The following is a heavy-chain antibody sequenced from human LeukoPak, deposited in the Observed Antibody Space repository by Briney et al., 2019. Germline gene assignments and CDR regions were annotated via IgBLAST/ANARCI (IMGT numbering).Heavy chain of an antibody. CDR3: ARQDGTYYDFWSGYDLWFDP. D-gene: IGHD3-3*01. V-gene: IGHV4-39*01. Sequence: SETLSLTCTVSGGSISSSSYYWGWIRQPPGKGLEWIGSIYYSGSTYYNPSLKSRVTISVDTSKNQFSLKLSSVTAADTAVYYCARQDGTYYDFWSGYDLWFDPWGQGTLVTVSS. CDR1: GGSISSSSYY. CDR2: IYYSGST. J-gene: IGHJ5*02.